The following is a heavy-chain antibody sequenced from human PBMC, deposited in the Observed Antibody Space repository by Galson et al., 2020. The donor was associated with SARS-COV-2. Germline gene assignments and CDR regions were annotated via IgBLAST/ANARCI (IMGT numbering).Heavy chain of an antibody. Sequence: SQTLSLTCTVSGGSICSYYWSWIRQPPGKGLEWIGYIYYSGSTNYNPSLKSRVTISVDTSKNQFSLKLSSVTAADTAVYYCAREMSTDYYDSSGYSRRAFDIWGQGTMVTVSS. D-gene: IGHD3-22*01. CDR3: AREMSTDYYDSSGYSRRAFDI. CDR2: IYYSGST. J-gene: IGHJ3*02. V-gene: IGHV4-59*01. CDR1: GGSICSYY.